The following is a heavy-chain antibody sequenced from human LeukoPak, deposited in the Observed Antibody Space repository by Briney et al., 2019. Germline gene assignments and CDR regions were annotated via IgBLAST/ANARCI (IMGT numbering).Heavy chain of an antibody. D-gene: IGHD1-14*01. Sequence: TSETLSLTCTVSGSSISSETFCWNWIRQSAGKGLEWIGRIYSSGKTNYNPSLKSQVTISIDTSKNLFSLQLISVTAADTAVYYCARDSVKQRETGPVNWFDPWGQRILVTVSS. CDR1: GSSISSETFC. V-gene: IGHV4-61*02. CDR2: IYSSGKT. CDR3: ARDSVKQRETGPVNWFDP. J-gene: IGHJ5*02.